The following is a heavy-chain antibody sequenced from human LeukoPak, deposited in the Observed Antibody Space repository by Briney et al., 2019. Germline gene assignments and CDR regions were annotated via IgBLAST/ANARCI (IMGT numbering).Heavy chain of an antibody. Sequence: PSETLSLTCTVSGGSIRSHHWTWIRQAPGKRLEWIGYTFYTGATYYNPSLRSRVTISIDTSKNQFSLKVTSVTTADTAVYYCAKRDRGGWFDPWGQGTLATVSS. CDR3: AKRDRGGWFDP. CDR1: GGSIRSHH. CDR2: TFYTGAT. V-gene: IGHV4-59*11. J-gene: IGHJ5*02. D-gene: IGHD1-1*01.